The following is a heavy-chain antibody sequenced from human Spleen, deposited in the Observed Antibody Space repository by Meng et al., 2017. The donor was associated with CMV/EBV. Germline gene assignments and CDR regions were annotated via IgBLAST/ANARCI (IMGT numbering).Heavy chain of an antibody. CDR3: ARRLVDDGTLDY. CDR2: IFHSGST. CDR1: GASISGSRYY. Sequence: VSGASISGSRYYWGWIRQSPGRGLEWIGDIFHSGSTYYNSSLKRRVTLSVDTSKNQFSLQLGSVTAADTAVYYCARRLVDDGTLDYWGRGTLVTVSS. J-gene: IGHJ4*02. V-gene: IGHV4-39*01. D-gene: IGHD3-22*01.